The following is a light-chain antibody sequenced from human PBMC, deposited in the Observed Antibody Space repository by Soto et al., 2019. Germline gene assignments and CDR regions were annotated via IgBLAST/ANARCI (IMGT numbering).Light chain of an antibody. Sequence: QSALTQPASVSGSPGQSITISCTGTSSDVGAYNYVYWYQQHPGKAPKLMIYEVSNRPSGVSNRFSGSKSGNTASLTISGLQAEDEADYYCSSYTSSTTLDYVFGTGTKLTVL. CDR1: SSDVGAYNY. CDR3: SSYTSSTTLDYV. CDR2: EVS. V-gene: IGLV2-14*01. J-gene: IGLJ1*01.